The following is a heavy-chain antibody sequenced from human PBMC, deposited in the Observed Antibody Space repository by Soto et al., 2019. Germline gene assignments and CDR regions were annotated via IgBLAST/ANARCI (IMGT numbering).Heavy chain of an antibody. Sequence: SETLSLTCTVSGGSISSSSYYWGWIRQPPGKVLEWIGSIYYSGSTYYNPSLKSRVTISVDTSKNQFSLKLSSVTAADTAVYYCARPYYSGSYYYYYYGMDVWGQGTTVTVSS. V-gene: IGHV4-39*01. CDR1: GGSISSSSYY. CDR3: ARPYYSGSYYYYYYGMDV. CDR2: IYYSGST. D-gene: IGHD1-26*01. J-gene: IGHJ6*02.